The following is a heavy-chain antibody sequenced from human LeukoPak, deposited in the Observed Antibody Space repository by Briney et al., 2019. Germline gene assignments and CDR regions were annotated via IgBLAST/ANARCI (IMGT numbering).Heavy chain of an antibody. V-gene: IGHV4-61*05. D-gene: IGHD5-24*01. CDR2: IYYSGST. J-gene: IGHJ4*02. Sequence: SETLSLTCTVSGGSISSSSYYWGWIRQPPGKGLEWIGYIYYSGSTNYNPSLKSRVTISVDTSKNQFSLKLSSVTAADTAVYYCARVRDGRYFDYWGRGTLVTVSS. CDR1: GGSISSSSYY. CDR3: ARVRDGRYFDY.